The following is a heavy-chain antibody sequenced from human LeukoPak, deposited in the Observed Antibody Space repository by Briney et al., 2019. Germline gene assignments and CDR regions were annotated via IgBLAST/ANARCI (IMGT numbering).Heavy chain of an antibody. CDR1: GYTFTSYG. CDR2: ISAYNGNT. CDR3: ARDRSVVPAAIRGSYNWFDP. D-gene: IGHD2-2*02. V-gene: IGHV1-18*01. Sequence: ASEKLSCKASGYTFTSYGISWVRQAPGQGLEWMGWISAYNGNTNYAQKLQGRATMTTDTSTSTAYMELRSLRSDDTAVYYCARDRSVVPAAIRGSYNWFDPWGQGTLVTVSS. J-gene: IGHJ5*02.